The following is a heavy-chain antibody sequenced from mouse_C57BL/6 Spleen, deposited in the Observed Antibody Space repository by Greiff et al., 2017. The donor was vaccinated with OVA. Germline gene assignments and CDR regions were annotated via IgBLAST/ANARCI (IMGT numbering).Heavy chain of an antibody. D-gene: IGHD1-1*01. CDR2: INPNYGTT. Sequence: VQLKQSGPELVKPGASVKISCKASGYSFTDYNMNWVKPSNGKSLEWIGVINPNYGTTSYNQKFKGKATSTVDQSSSPAYMQLNSLTSEDSAVYYCAREDYGSHWYFDVWGTGTTVTVSS. V-gene: IGHV1-39*01. CDR1: GYSFTDYN. CDR3: AREDYGSHWYFDV. J-gene: IGHJ1*03.